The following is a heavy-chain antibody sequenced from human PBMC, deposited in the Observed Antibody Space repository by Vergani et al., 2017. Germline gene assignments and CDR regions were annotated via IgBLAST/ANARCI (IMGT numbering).Heavy chain of an antibody. CDR3: ARHTTYADS. CDR2: LYPADSDT. J-gene: IGHJ4*02. CDR1: EYSFGNNW. V-gene: IGHV5-51*01. D-gene: IGHD1-1*01. Sequence: EVELVQSGPEMRKPGESLKISCKGSEYSFGNNWIGWVRQMPGKGREWMGILYPADSDTRYSPSFQGQVTISADKSISTAFLQWDSLKASDTALYYCARHTTYADSWGQGTLVTVSS.